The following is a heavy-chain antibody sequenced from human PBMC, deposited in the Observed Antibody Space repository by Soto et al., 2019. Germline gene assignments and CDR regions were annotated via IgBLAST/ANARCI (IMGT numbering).Heavy chain of an antibody. V-gene: IGHV4-34*01. CDR2: INHSGST. Sequence: KPSETLSLTCSVYGGSFSGYYWSWIRQPPGKGLEWIGEINHSGSTNYNPSLKSRVTISVDTSKNQFSLKLSSVTAADTAVYYCARVRGGTGTYYNYYYYYYMDVWGKGTTVTVSS. CDR1: GGSFSGYY. J-gene: IGHJ6*03. D-gene: IGHD1-1*01. CDR3: ARVRGGTGTYYNYYYYYYMDV.